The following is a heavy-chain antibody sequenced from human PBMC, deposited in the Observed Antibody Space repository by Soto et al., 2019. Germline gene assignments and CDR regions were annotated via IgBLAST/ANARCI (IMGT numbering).Heavy chain of an antibody. CDR2: ISSSSSYI. D-gene: IGHD3-22*01. V-gene: IGHV3-21*01. CDR3: ARDRFNYYDSSGLFDY. J-gene: IGHJ4*02. CDR1: GFTFSSYS. Sequence: NPGGSLRLSCAASGFTFSSYSMNWVRQAPGKGLEWVSSISSSSSYIYYADSVKGRFTISRDNAKNSLYLQMNSLRAEDTAVYYCARDRFNYYDSSGLFDYWGQGTLVTVS.